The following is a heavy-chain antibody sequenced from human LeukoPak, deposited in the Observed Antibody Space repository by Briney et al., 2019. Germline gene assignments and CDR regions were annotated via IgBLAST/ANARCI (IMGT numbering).Heavy chain of an antibody. Sequence: PSETLSLTCNVSGGSLSSHFWTWIRQPAGKGLEWIGRIYIGGTNNYNPSLKSRVTISVDTSKNQFSLKLNSVTAADTAVYYCATSGGYTSSWSLWGQGTLVTVSS. J-gene: IGHJ4*02. CDR3: ATSGGYTSSWSL. V-gene: IGHV4-4*07. D-gene: IGHD6-13*01. CDR1: GGSLSSHF. CDR2: IYIGGTN.